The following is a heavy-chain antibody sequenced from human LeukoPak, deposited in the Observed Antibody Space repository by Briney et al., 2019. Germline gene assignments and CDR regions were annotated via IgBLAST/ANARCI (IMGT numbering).Heavy chain of an antibody. CDR3: ARYEQDGYRPFPIDY. V-gene: IGHV4-39*07. D-gene: IGHD5-18*01. CDR2: IYYSGST. Sequence: PSETLSLTCAVSGGSISSISYYWAWIRQPPGKGLEWIGTIYYSGSTYYNPSLKSRVTISVETSKNQFSLRLSSVTAADTAVYYCARYEQDGYRPFPIDYWGQGTLVTVSS. CDR1: GGSISSISYY. J-gene: IGHJ4*02.